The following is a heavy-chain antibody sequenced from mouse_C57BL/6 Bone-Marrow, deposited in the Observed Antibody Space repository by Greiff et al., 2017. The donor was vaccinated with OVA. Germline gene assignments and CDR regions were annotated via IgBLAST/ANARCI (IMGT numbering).Heavy chain of an antibody. V-gene: IGHV1-80*01. Sequence: VQLQQSGAELVKPGASVKISCKASGYAFSSYWMNWVKQRPGTGLEWIGKIYPGDGDTNYNGKFKGKATLTADKSSSTAYMQLSSLTSEDSAVYFCARRRFHWYFDVWGTGTTVTVSS. CDR3: ARRRFHWYFDV. CDR1: GYAFSSYW. J-gene: IGHJ1*03. CDR2: IYPGDGDT.